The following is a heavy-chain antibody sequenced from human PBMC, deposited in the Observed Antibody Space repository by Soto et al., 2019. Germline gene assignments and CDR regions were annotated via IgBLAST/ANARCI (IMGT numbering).Heavy chain of an antibody. CDR3: ARATGSPGWFDP. CDR2: ISYDGSNN. Sequence: QVQLVESGGGVVQSGRSLRLSCAASGFTFSSHAMHWVRQAPGKGLEWVAIISYDGSNNHYADSVKGRFTISRDNSKNTLYLQMNSLRADDAAVYYCARATGSPGWFDPWGQGTLVTVSS. D-gene: IGHD1-1*01. J-gene: IGHJ5*02. CDR1: GFTFSSHA. V-gene: IGHV3-30*14.